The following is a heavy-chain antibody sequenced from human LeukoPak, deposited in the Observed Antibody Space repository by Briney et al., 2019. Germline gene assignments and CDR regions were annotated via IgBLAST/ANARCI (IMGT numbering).Heavy chain of an antibody. CDR1: GFTFSDYW. Sequence: PGGSLRLSCAASGFTFSDYWMSWVRQAPGQGLEWVAKISQDGREQRFVDSVKGRFTISRDNGKNLLFLQMDSLRAEDTAVYYCAGGVLDYWGPGTLVSVSS. J-gene: IGHJ4*02. D-gene: IGHD4/OR15-4a*01. CDR2: ISQDGREQ. V-gene: IGHV3-7*04. CDR3: AGGVLDY.